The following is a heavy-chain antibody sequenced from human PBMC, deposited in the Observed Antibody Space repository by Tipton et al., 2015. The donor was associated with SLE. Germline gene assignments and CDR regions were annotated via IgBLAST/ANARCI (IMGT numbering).Heavy chain of an antibody. CDR1: GFTFSSYA. CDR3: AKQEYSRSSDYFDY. Sequence: GSLRLSCAASGFTFSSYAMSWFRQAPGKGLEWVSGINGRGGETYYADSVKGRFTISRDNSRNTLHLQMISLKVGDTAIYYCAKQEYSRSSDYFDYWGQGALVTVSS. V-gene: IGHV3-23*01. D-gene: IGHD6-6*01. J-gene: IGHJ4*02. CDR2: INGRGGET.